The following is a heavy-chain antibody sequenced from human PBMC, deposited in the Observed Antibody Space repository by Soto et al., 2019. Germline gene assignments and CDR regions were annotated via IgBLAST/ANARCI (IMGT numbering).Heavy chain of an antibody. Sequence: EVQLVESGGGLVQPGGSLRLSCAASGFTFSSYSMNWVRQAPGKGLEWVSYISSSSSTIYYADSVKDRFTISRDNAKNSLYLQMNSLRDEDTAVYYCAGLDYGYFDYWGQGTLVTVSS. V-gene: IGHV3-48*02. CDR2: ISSSSSTI. CDR3: AGLDYGYFDY. D-gene: IGHD3-10*01. CDR1: GFTFSSYS. J-gene: IGHJ4*02.